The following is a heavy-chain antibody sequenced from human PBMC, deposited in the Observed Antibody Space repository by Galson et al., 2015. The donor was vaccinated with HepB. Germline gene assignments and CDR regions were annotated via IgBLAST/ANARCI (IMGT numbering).Heavy chain of an antibody. CDR3: IRGYSYGSIDY. CDR1: GFTFSSYA. Sequence: SLRLSCAASGFTFSSYAMHWVRQAPSKGLEWVAVISYDGSNKYYADSVKGRFTISRDNSKNTAYLQMNSLKTEDTAVYYCIRGYSYGSIDYWGQGTLVTVSS. CDR2: ISYDGSNK. D-gene: IGHD5-18*01. V-gene: IGHV3-30*04. J-gene: IGHJ4*02.